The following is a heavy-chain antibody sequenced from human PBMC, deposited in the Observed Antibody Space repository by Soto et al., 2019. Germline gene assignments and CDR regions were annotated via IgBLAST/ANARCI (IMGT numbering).Heavy chain of an antibody. J-gene: IGHJ4*02. D-gene: IGHD1-26*01. CDR3: PREGPGSEQIPGL. CDR1: GGSISSYY. CDR2: IYTNGST. V-gene: IGHV4-4*07. Sequence: QVQLQESGPGLVKPSETLSLTCTVSGGSISSYYWCWIRLPAGKGLGWIGRIYTNGSTKYNPSLNSRVTIELDTSKIQFSMQLSTVTAAATAAYYGPREGPGSEQIPGLWGQGTLLTVSS.